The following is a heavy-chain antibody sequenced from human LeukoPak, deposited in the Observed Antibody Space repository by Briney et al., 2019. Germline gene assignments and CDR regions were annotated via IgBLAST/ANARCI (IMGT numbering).Heavy chain of an antibody. Sequence: ASVKVSCKASGYTFTNYDINWVRQASGQGVEWVGWMNPNSGNAGFAQKFKGRITMTGDTTTNTAYMEVFSLTSDDTAIYYCATQRWEKLHGSYYYDGMDVWGQGTTVTVS. V-gene: IGHV1-8*02. D-gene: IGHD1-26*01. CDR3: ATQRWEKLHGSYYYDGMDV. CDR1: GYTFTNYD. J-gene: IGHJ6*02. CDR2: MNPNSGNA.